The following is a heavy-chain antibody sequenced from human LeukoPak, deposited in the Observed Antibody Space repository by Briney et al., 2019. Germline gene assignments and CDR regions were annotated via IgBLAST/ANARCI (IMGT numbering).Heavy chain of an antibody. CDR2: IIPIFGTT. J-gene: IGHJ6*03. D-gene: IGHD4-17*01. CDR3: ASSTLTTVTTSYYYYYMDV. Sequence: GASVTVSCKASGGTFSSYAISWVRQAPGQGLEWMGGIIPIFGTTNYAQKFQGRVTITADKSTSTAYMELSSLRSEDTAVYYCASSTLTTVTTSYYYYYMDVWGKGTTVTVSS. V-gene: IGHV1-69*06. CDR1: GGTFSSYA.